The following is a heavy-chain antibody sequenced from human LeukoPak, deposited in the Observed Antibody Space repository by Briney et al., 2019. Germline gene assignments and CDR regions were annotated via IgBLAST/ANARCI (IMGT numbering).Heavy chain of an antibody. CDR3: AKEEANSNWPPVGFDI. J-gene: IGHJ3*02. CDR2: TSGGGDIT. Sequence: GGSLRLSCAASGFTFSSYAMTWVRQAPGKGLEWVSATSGGGDITSYADSVKGRFTISRDNSKNTLYLQMNSLRAEDTAVYSCAKEEANSNWPPVGFDIWGQGTMVTVSS. D-gene: IGHD6-13*01. V-gene: IGHV3-23*01. CDR1: GFTFSSYA.